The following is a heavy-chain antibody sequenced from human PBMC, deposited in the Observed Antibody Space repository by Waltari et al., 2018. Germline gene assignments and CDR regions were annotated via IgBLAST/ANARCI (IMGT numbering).Heavy chain of an antibody. CDR2: IYRSGRT. CDR3: ARDRGRGLYLDS. J-gene: IGHJ4*02. CDR1: GDSMSSNYW. V-gene: IGHV4-4*02. D-gene: IGHD2-15*01. Sequence: QLQPQESGPGLVKPSGTLSLTCAVSGDSMSSNYWWSWVRQPPQKGLEWIGQIYRSGRTNYNPSLESRVTISMDTSNSQFSLKLTSTTAADTAIYYCARDRGRGLYLDSWGQGTLVTVSP.